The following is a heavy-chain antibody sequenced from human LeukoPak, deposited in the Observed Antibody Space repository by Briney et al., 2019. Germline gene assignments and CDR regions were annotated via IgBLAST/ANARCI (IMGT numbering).Heavy chain of an antibody. Sequence: GGSLRLSCAASGFDLNTYEMNWVRQAPGKGLEWIADITISGHTKNYADSVKGRFTTSRDNAGTSLYLQMNSLRVEDTGVYYCARGDPHADLWGQGTLVTVSS. CDR2: ITISGHTK. CDR3: ARGDPHADL. J-gene: IGHJ5*02. V-gene: IGHV3-48*03. CDR1: GFDLNTYE.